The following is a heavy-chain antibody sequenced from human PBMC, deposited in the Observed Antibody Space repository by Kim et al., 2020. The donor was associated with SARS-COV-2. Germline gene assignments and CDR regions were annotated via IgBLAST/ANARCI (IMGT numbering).Heavy chain of an antibody. V-gene: IGHV3-30*01. D-gene: IGHD3-22*01. Sequence: SVKGRYTISRDNSKNTLYLQMNSLRAEDTAVYYCARDIGGYYDSGDAFDIWGQGTMVTVSS. CDR3: ARDIGGYYDSGDAFDI. J-gene: IGHJ3*02.